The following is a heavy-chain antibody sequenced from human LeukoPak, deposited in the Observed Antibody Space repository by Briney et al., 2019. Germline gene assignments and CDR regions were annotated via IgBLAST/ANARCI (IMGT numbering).Heavy chain of an antibody. D-gene: IGHD1-1*01. CDR2: IDISGGNT. CDR1: GFTFSRYS. J-gene: IGHJ4*02. CDR3: ANEVRPNDY. V-gene: IGHV3-23*01. Sequence: GSLRLSCAASGFTFSRYSMNWVRQAPGKGLEWVSSIDISGGNTYYADSAEGRFTISRDNSKNTLYLQMNGLRVEDTALYYCANEVRPNDYWGQGTLVTVSS.